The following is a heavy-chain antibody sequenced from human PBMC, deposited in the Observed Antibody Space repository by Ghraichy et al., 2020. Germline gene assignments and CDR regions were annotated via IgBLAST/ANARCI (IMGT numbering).Heavy chain of an antibody. V-gene: IGHV3-23*01. J-gene: IGHJ6*03. CDR1: GFTFSSYA. CDR3: AHSGGFYDFWSGYAEYYYYMDV. Sequence: GGSLRLSCAASGFTFSSYAMSWVRQAPGKGLEWVSAISGSGGSTYYADSVKGRFTISRDNSKNTRYLQMNSLRAEDTAVYYCAHSGGFYDFWSGYAEYYYYMDVWGEWSTVTVSS. CDR2: ISGSGGST. D-gene: IGHD3-3*01.